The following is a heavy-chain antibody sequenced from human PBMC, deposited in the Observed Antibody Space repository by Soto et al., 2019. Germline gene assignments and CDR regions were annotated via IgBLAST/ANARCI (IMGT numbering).Heavy chain of an antibody. CDR1: GFTFSNFA. D-gene: IGHD3-3*01. Sequence: GGSLRLSCAASGFTFSNFAMSRVRQAPGKGLEWVSTITDTLTDSVLRIYYADSVKGRFTISRDNSNNTLYLQMNSLRTEDTAVYYCVRGPSDHKLRLVEWPYGDYWGQGALVTVSS. J-gene: IGHJ4*02. CDR3: VRGPSDHKLRLVEWPYGDY. CDR2: ITDTLTDSVLRI. V-gene: IGHV3-23*01.